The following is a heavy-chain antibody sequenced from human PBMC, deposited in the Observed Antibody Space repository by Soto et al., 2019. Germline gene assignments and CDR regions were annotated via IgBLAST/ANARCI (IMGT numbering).Heavy chain of an antibody. J-gene: IGHJ4*02. Sequence: RVESLNTSCKASTYTFTNYWIGWVLQMPGKGREWMGLIYPPDSDTKYSPSFQGQVTISADKSSSTAYLRWSSLKASDTAIYYCASLPYHNSHSGFDYWGQGTPVTVSS. V-gene: IGHV5-51*01. D-gene: IGHD1-26*01. CDR1: TYTFTNYW. CDR2: IYPPDSDT. CDR3: ASLPYHNSHSGFDY.